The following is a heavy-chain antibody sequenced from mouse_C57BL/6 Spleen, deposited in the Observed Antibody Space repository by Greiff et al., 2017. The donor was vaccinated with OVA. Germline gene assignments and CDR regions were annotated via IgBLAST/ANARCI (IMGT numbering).Heavy chain of an antibody. CDR1: GYSITSGYY. D-gene: IGHD2-1*01. J-gene: IGHJ2*01. V-gene: IGHV3-6*01. CDR3: ARTYGNYVFDY. CDR2: ISYDGSN. Sequence: ESGPGLVKPSQSLSLTCSVTGYSITSGYYWNWIRQFPGNKLEWMGYISYDGSNNYNPSLKNRISITRDTSKNQFFLKLNSVTTEDTATYYCARTYGNYVFDYWGQGTTLTVSS.